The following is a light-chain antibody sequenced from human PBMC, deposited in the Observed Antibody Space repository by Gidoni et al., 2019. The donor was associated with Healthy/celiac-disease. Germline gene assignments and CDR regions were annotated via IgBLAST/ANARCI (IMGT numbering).Light chain of an antibody. J-gene: IGKJ2*01. CDR3: QQYNSYSPERYT. V-gene: IGKV1-5*03. CDR2: KAS. CDR1: QSISSW. Sequence: PMPQSPSTLSASVGDRVTITCRASQSISSWLAWYQQKPGKAPKLLIYKASSLESGVPSRFSGSGSGTEFTLTISSLQPDDFATYYCQQYNSYSPERYTVGQGTKLESK.